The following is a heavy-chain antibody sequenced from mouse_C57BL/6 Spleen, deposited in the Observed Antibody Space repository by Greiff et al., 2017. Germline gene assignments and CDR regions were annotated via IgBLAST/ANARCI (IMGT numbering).Heavy chain of an antibody. CDR2: INPGSGGT. CDR3: ARDGGYHYAMDY. CDR1: GYAFTNYL. D-gene: IGHD2-3*01. V-gene: IGHV1-54*01. J-gene: IGHJ4*01. Sequence: QVQLQQSGAELVRPGTSVKVSCKASGYAFTNYLIEWVKQRPGQGLEWIGVINPGSGGTNYNETFKGKATLTADKSSSTAYMQLSSLTSEDSAVYFCARDGGYHYAMDYWGQGTSVTVSS.